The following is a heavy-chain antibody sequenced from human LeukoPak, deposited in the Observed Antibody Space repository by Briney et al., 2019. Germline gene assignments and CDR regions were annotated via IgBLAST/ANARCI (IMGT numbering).Heavy chain of an antibody. D-gene: IGHD3-10*01. CDR1: GFTFSSYW. V-gene: IGHV3-7*03. CDR3: ARVSFRGAIDC. Sequence: PGGSLRLSCAASGFTFSSYWMSWVRQAPGKGLEWVANIKQDGSEKYYVDSVKGRFTISRDNAENSLYLQMNSLRAEDTAVYYCARVSFRGAIDCWGQGTLVTVSS. J-gene: IGHJ4*02. CDR2: IKQDGSEK.